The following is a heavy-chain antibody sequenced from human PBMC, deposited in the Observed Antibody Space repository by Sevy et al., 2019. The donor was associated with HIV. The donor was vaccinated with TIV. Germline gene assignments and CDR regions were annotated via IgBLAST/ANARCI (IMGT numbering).Heavy chain of an antibody. CDR3: AEDRDYDSGGYKGYFFDS. V-gene: IGHV3-23*01. D-gene: IGHD3-22*01. J-gene: IGHJ4*02. CDR2: ISGSSGYT. Sequence: GGSLRLSCAASGFTFSGYAMTWVRQAPGKGLEWVSAISGSSGYTYYAHSVEGRFTIARDNSRNTLYRQRNSLSAEDTARYYCAEDRDYDSGGYKGYFFDSWGQGTLVTVSS. CDR1: GFTFSGYA.